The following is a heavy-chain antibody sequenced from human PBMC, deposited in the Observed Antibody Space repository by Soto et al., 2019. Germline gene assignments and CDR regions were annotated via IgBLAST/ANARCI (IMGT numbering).Heavy chain of an antibody. J-gene: IGHJ5*02. CDR2: IIPIFGTA. CDR1: GGTFSSYA. CDR3: ARGVSIRWADKNWFDP. V-gene: IGHV1-69*01. Sequence: QVQLVQSGAEVKKPGSSVKVSCKASGGTFSSYAISWVRQAPGQGLEWMGGIIPIFGTANYAQKFQGRVTITADESTGTAYLELGHLRSEDTAVYFWARGVSIRWADKNWFDPWGQGNLVTVSS. D-gene: IGHD1-26*01.